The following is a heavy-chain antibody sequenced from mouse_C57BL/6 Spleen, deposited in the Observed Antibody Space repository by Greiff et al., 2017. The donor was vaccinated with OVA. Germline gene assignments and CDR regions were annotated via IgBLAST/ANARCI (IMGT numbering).Heavy chain of an antibody. D-gene: IGHD1-1*01. CDR2: ISDGGSYT. J-gene: IGHJ2*01. CDR1: GFTFSSYA. V-gene: IGHV5-4*01. CDR3: AREDYYGSSLDY. Sequence: EVQGVESGGGLVKPGGSLKLSCAASGFTFSSYAMSWVRQTPEKRLEWVATISDGGSYTYSPDNVKGRFTISRDNAKNNLYLQMRHLKSEDTAMYYCAREDYYGSSLDYWAKAPLSQSPQ.